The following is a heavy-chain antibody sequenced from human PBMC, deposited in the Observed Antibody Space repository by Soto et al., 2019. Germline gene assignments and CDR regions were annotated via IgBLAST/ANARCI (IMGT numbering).Heavy chain of an antibody. V-gene: IGHV3-30*18. D-gene: IGHD6-19*01. CDR2: ISYDGSNK. CDR1: GFLFSSSG. CDR3: AKDLAVAPV. Sequence: SLRLSCASSGFLFSSSGMHWVRQAPGKGLEWVAVISYDGSNKYYADSVKGRFTISRDNSKNTLYLQMNSLRAEDTAVYYCAKDLAVAPVWGQGTLVTVAS. J-gene: IGHJ4*02.